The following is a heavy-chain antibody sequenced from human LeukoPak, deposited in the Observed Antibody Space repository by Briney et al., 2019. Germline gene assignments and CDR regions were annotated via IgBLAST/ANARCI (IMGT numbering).Heavy chain of an antibody. CDR2: MSPNSGNT. CDR1: GYTFTSYD. V-gene: IGHV1-8*01. D-gene: IGHD1-26*01. Sequence: ASVKVSCKASGYTFTSYDINWVRQATGQGLEWMGWMSPNSGNTGYAQKFQGRVTMTRNTSISTAYMEPSSLRSEDTAVYYCARDNVAMGATNQFPFDYWGQGTLVTVSS. CDR3: ARDNVAMGATNQFPFDY. J-gene: IGHJ4*02.